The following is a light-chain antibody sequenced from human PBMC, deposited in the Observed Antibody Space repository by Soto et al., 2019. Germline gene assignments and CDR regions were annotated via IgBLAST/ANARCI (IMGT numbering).Light chain of an antibody. Sequence: DIQMTQSPSSVSASVGDRVTITCRAGQGISSYLAWYQQKPGEAPKLLIYAASSLQSGVPSRFSGSGSGADFTLTISSLQPEDSATYYCQQAHSFPTFGQGTKWIS. J-gene: IGKJ1*01. CDR3: QQAHSFPT. CDR2: AAS. V-gene: IGKV1-12*01. CDR1: QGISSY.